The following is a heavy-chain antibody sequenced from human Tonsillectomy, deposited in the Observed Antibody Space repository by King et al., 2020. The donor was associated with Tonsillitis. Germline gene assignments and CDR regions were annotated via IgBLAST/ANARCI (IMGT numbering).Heavy chain of an antibody. V-gene: IGHV1-18*04. J-gene: IGHJ3*01. CDR2: ISAYNGNT. D-gene: IGHD2-2*01. Sequence: VQLVESGAEVKKPGASVKVSCKASGYTFTSYGISWVRQAPGQGLEWMGWISAYNGNTNYAQKLQGRVTMTTDTSTSTAYMELRSLRSDDTAVYYCARVVPYCSSTSCFYDGFDLWGQGTMVTVSS. CDR3: ARVVPYCSSTSCFYDGFDL. CDR1: GYTFTSYG.